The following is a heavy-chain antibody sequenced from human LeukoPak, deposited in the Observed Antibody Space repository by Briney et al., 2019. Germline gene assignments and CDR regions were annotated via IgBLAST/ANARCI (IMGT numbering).Heavy chain of an antibody. CDR2: ISGSVGST. CDR1: GLTFSSYA. J-gene: IGHJ4*02. CDR3: ANGSREGYKPTKSHYFDY. Sequence: GGSLTLSCAASGLTFSSYAMSWVRQAPGKGLEWVSAISGSVGSTYYADSVKGRFTISRDNSKNTLYLRMNRLRAEDTAGYYCANGSREGYKPTKSHYFDYWGQGNLVTVSS. V-gene: IGHV3-23*01. D-gene: IGHD5-24*01.